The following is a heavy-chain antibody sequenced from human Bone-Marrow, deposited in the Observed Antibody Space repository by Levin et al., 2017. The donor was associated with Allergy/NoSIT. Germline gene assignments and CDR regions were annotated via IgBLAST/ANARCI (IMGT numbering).Heavy chain of an antibody. CDR1: GGSISSYY. Sequence: PSETLSLTCTVSGGSISSYYWSWIRQPPGKGLEWIGYIYYSGSTNYNPSLKSRVTISVDTSKNQFSLKLSSVTAADTAVYYCARTYSSRAPFNMNFDYWGQGTLVTVSS. CDR3: ARTYSSRAPFNMNFDY. D-gene: IGHD6-13*01. J-gene: IGHJ4*02. V-gene: IGHV4-59*08. CDR2: IYYSGST.